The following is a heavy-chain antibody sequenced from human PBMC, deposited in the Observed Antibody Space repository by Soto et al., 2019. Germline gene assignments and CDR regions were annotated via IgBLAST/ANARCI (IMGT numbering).Heavy chain of an antibody. J-gene: IGHJ4*02. V-gene: IGHV4-31*03. CDR1: GESISSGGYY. CDR2: IYDSESA. Sequence: QVQLQESGPGLVKASQTLSLICSVSGESISSGGYYWSWIRHHPGKGLEWIGYIYDSESAYYNPYLRSRVTISMDTSKNNCAMKLSSVTAADTAVYYCARASSSSSAADYWGQGTLITVSS. D-gene: IGHD6-6*01. CDR3: ARASSSSSAADY.